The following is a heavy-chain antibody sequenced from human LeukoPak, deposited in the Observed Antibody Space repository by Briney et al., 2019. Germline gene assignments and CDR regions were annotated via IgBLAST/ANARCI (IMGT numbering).Heavy chain of an antibody. CDR2: IYPGDSDT. D-gene: IGHD3-22*01. CDR3: ASSLGIYDSSGYRVFDY. CDR1: GYSFTSYW. V-gene: IGHV5-51*03. J-gene: IGHJ4*02. Sequence: PGESLKISCKGSGYSFTSYWIGWVRQMPGKGLEWMGIIYPGDSDTRYSPSFQGQVTISADKSISTAYLQWSSLKASDTAMYYCASSLGIYDSSGYRVFDYWGQGTLVIVSS.